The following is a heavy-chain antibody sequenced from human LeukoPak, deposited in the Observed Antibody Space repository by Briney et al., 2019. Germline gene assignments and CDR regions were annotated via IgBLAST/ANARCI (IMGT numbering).Heavy chain of an antibody. CDR2: TYYRSTWYN. Sequence: ASQTLSLTCAISGDSASSNSVTRNWIRQSPSRGLEWLGRTYYRSTWYNDYAVSVRGRITVNPDTSKNQFSLHLNSVTPEDTAVYYCARRLTQYDCFDPWGQGILVTVSS. V-gene: IGHV6-1*01. D-gene: IGHD2-2*01. J-gene: IGHJ5*02. CDR1: GDSASSNSVT. CDR3: ARRLTQYDCFDP.